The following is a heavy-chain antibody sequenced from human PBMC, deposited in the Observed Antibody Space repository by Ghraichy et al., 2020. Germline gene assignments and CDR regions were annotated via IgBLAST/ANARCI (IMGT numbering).Heavy chain of an antibody. Sequence: GGSLRLSCAASGFTFSSYAMSRVRQAPGKGLEWVSAISGSGGSTYYADSVKGRFTISRDNSKNTLYLQMNSLRAEDTAVYYCAKGIAARSYYYYGMDVWGQGTTVTVSS. CDR2: ISGSGGST. CDR1: GFTFSSYA. D-gene: IGHD6-6*01. J-gene: IGHJ6*02. V-gene: IGHV3-23*01. CDR3: AKGIAARSYYYYGMDV.